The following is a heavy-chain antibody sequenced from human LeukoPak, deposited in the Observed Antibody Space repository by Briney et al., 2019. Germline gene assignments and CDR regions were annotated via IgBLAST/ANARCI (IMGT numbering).Heavy chain of an antibody. J-gene: IGHJ4*02. D-gene: IGHD6-13*01. CDR2: IYYSGST. CDR3: ASAEPRGSNWYPY. CDR1: GGSISSGDYY. V-gene: IGHV4-30-4*08. Sequence: SETLSLTCTVSGGSISSGDYYWSWIRQPPGKGLEWIGYIYYSGSTYYNPSLKSRVTISVDTSKNQFSLKLSSVTAADTAVYYCASAEPRGSNWYPYWGQGTLVIVSS.